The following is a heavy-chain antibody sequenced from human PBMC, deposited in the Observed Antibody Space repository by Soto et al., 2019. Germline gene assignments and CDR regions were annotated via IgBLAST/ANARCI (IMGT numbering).Heavy chain of an antibody. V-gene: IGHV3-48*01. Sequence: SLRLSCAASGFTFSSYSMNWVRQAPGKGLEWVSYISSSSSTIYYADSVKGRFTISRDNAKNSLYLQMNSLRAEDTAVYYCARAADYGDYYWGQGTLVTVSS. D-gene: IGHD4-17*01. CDR2: ISSSSSTI. CDR1: GFTFSSYS. J-gene: IGHJ4*02. CDR3: ARAADYGDYY.